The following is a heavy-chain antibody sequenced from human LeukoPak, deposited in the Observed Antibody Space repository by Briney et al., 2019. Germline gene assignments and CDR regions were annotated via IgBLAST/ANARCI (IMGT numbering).Heavy chain of an antibody. D-gene: IGHD3-22*01. J-gene: IGHJ4*02. CDR1: GFTVSSNY. CDR3: ARLYYYDSSGYYYNDY. CDR2: IYHSGST. V-gene: IGHV4-4*02. Sequence: TGGSLRLSCAASGFTVSSNYMSWVRQAPGKGLEWIGEIYHSGSTNYNPSLKSRVTISVDKSKNQFSLKLSSVTAADTAVYYCARLYYYDSSGYYYNDYWGQGTLVTVSS.